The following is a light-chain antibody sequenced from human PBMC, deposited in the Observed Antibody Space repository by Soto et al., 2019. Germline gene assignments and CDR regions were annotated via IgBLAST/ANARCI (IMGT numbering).Light chain of an antibody. CDR3: AVWDDSLNGPV. V-gene: IGLV1-44*01. Sequence: QPVLTQPPSASGTPGQRVTVSCSGSSSNIGSNNVNWYQQLPGTAPQVLIYSNSQRPSGVPDRFSGSKSGTSASLAISGLQSEDEADYYCAVWDDSLNGPVFGGGTQLTVL. CDR2: SNS. CDR1: SSNIGSNN. J-gene: IGLJ2*01.